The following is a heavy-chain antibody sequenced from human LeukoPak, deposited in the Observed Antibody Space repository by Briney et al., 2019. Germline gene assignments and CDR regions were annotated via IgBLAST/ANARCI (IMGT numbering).Heavy chain of an antibody. Sequence: SETLSLTCAVYGGSFSGYYWSWIRQPPGKGLEWIGEINHSGSTNYNPSLKSRVTISVDTSKNQFSLKLSSVTAADTAVYYCAREVPAARRYYYYYYTDVWGKGTTVTVSS. CDR3: AREVPAARRYYYYYYTDV. V-gene: IGHV4-34*01. J-gene: IGHJ6*03. D-gene: IGHD2-2*01. CDR1: GGSFSGYY. CDR2: INHSGST.